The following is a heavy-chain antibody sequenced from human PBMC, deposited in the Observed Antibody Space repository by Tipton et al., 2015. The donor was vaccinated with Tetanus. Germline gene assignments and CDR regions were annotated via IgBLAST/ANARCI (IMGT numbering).Heavy chain of an antibody. J-gene: IGHJ4*02. V-gene: IGHV3-20*04. CDR2: IKWNGEST. D-gene: IGHD6-25*01. CDR3: ASGSTLDY. Sequence: SLRLSCEASGFSFEDYGMSWVRQVPGKGLEWVSGIKWNGESTAYADSVKGRFTISRDNAKNSVYLQMSSLRGDDTAVYYCASGSTLDYWGQGALVSVSS. CDR1: GFSFEDYG.